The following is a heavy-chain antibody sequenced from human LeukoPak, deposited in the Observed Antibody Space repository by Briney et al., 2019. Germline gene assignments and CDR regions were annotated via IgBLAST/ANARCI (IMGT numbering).Heavy chain of an antibody. Sequence: PSETLSLTYTVAGGSISSYYWSWIRQPAGKGLEWIGRIYTSGSTNYNPPLKRRVTMSVDTSKNQFSLKLSSVTAADTAVYYCARDLKRIVVVPAAIGNYYYYMDVWGKGTTVTVSS. D-gene: IGHD2-2*01. CDR2: IYTSGST. CDR3: ARDLKRIVVVPAAIGNYYYYMDV. CDR1: GGSISSYY. J-gene: IGHJ6*03. V-gene: IGHV4-4*07.